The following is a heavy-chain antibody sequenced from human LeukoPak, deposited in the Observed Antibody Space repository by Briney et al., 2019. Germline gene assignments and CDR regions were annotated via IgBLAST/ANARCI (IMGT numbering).Heavy chain of an antibody. D-gene: IGHD1-1*01. CDR3: ARGRSDWNDALGYYFDY. CDR1: GYTFTGYY. V-gene: IGHV1-2*02. CDR2: INPNSGGT. J-gene: IGHJ4*02. Sequence: ASVKVSCKASGYTFTGYYMHWVRQAPGQGLEWMGWINPNSGGTNYAQKFQGRVTMTRDTSISTAYMELSRLRSDDTAVYYCARGRSDWNDALGYYFDYWGQGTLVTVSS.